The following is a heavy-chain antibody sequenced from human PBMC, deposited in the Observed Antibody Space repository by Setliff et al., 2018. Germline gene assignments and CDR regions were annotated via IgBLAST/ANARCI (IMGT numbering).Heavy chain of an antibody. Sequence: PSVKVSCKASGYTFSNYGITWVRQAPGQGLEWMGWISAYTGNTKFAQKFQGRVTMTTDTSTSTAYLELRSLTSDDTAVYYCSKLVRYCTTTACQGASGAEFWGQGTLVTVPQ. CDR3: SKLVRYCTTTACQGASGAEF. D-gene: IGHD2-8*01. V-gene: IGHV1-18*01. CDR1: GYTFSNYG. J-gene: IGHJ4*02. CDR2: ISAYTGNT.